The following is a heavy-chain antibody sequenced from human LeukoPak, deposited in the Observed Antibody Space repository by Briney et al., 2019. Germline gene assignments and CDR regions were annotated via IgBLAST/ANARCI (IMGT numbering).Heavy chain of an antibody. V-gene: IGHV3-23*01. D-gene: IGHD3-22*01. CDR1: GFTFSSYA. CDR3: AKDDSDNWNYFDY. Sequence: GGSLRLSCAASGFTFSSYAMSWVRQAPGKGLEWVSGIRSSGSSTYYADSVKGRFTISRDNSKNTLYLQMNSLRAEDTAVYYCAKDDSDNWNYFDYWGQGTLVTVSS. J-gene: IGHJ4*02. CDR2: IRSSGSST.